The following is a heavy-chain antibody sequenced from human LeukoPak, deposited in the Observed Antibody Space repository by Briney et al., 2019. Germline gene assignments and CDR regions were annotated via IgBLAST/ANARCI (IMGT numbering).Heavy chain of an antibody. J-gene: IGHJ5*02. CDR3: ARVRDGDYGYIGFDP. CDR2: IYYSGST. Sequence: SETLSLTCTVSGDSISSGGYYWSWIRQHPQKGLEWIGYIYYSGSTYYNPSLESRVSISVDTSENQFSLKLSSVTAADTAVYYCARVRDGDYGYIGFDPWGQGTLVTVSS. CDR1: GDSISSGGYY. D-gene: IGHD4-17*01. V-gene: IGHV4-31*03.